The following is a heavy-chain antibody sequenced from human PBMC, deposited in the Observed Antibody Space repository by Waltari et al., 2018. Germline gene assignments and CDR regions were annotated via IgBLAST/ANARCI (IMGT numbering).Heavy chain of an antibody. J-gene: IGHJ4*02. CDR1: GGSVSSPAYY. D-gene: IGHD3-10*01. CDR2: IYYSGST. Sequence: QLQLQESGPALVRPSETLSLSCTVSGGSVSSPAYYWSWVRQSPGKGLEWIETIYYSGSTSYTPSLKSRVTISIDTSKNQLSLELTSVTAADTAIYYCASHLWYRDLSRVAFDFWGQGTLVAVSS. CDR3: ASHLWYRDLSRVAFDF. V-gene: IGHV4-39*07.